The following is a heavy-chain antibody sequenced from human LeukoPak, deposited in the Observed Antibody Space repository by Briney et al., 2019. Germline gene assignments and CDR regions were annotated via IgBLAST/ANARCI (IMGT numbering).Heavy chain of an antibody. J-gene: IGHJ6*02. CDR1: GGSFSGYY. CDR2: LSYDGSNK. D-gene: IGHD5-18*01. Sequence: LSLTCAVYGGSFSGYYWSWVRQAPGKGLEWVAVLSYDGSNKFYADSVKGRFTISGDNSKNTLYLQMNSLRAEDTAVYYCAKLRVSGYTYGYGLDVWGQGTTVTVSS. CDR3: AKLRVSGYTYGYGLDV. V-gene: IGHV3-30*18.